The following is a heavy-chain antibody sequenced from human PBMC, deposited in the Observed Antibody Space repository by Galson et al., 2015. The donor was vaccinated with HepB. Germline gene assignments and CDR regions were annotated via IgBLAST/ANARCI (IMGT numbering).Heavy chain of an antibody. V-gene: IGHV3-11*01. J-gene: IGHJ5*01. CDR1: GLIFSDYY. D-gene: IGHD6-13*01. CDR2: ITSSGSAI. Sequence: SLRLSCAASGLIFSDYYMSWVRQAPGKGLEWVSYITSSGSAIYADSVKGRFTVSRDNDKNSLFLQMNSLRGEDTAVYYWATIPADRNCWYHHDSWCQGTLVTVAS. CDR3: ATIPADRNCWYHHDS.